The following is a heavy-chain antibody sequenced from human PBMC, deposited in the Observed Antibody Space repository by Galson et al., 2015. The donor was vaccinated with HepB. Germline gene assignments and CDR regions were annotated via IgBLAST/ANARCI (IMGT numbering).Heavy chain of an antibody. D-gene: IGHD4-17*01. CDR1: GPAFSSHG. V-gene: IGHV3-33*01. CDR2: IWFDGGKD. J-gene: IGHJ4*02. Sequence: SLRLSCAASGPAFSSHGMHWVRQAPGKGLEWVALIWFDGGKDYYADSVKGRFTIFRDNSNNMLYLQMNNLRVEDTAVYYCARYYGDYRAFDYWGQGTLVSVSS. CDR3: ARYYGDYRAFDY.